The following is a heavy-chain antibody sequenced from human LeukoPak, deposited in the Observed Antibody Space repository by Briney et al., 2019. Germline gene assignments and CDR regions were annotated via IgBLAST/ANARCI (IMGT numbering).Heavy chain of an antibody. J-gene: IGHJ4*02. CDR3: ARDGGHYDFWSGYYLPDY. CDR1: GFTFSSYG. Sequence: GGSLRLSCAASGFTFSSYGMHWVRQAPGKGLEWVAVISYDGSNKYYADSVKGRFTISRDNSKNTLYLQMNSLRAEDTAVYYCARDGGHYDFWSGYYLPDYWGQGTLVTVSS. D-gene: IGHD3-3*01. V-gene: IGHV3-30*03. CDR2: ISYDGSNK.